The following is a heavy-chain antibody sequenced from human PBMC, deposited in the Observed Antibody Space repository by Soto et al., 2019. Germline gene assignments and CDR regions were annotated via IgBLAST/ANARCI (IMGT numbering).Heavy chain of an antibody. CDR1: GGTFSSYT. J-gene: IGHJ3*02. Sequence: QVQLVQSGAEVKKPGSSVKVSCKASGGTFSSYTISWVRQAPGQGLEWMGRIIPILGIANYAQKFQGRVTITAEKSTSTAYMELSSLRSEDTAVYYCAGGEYDYGSGSPDAFDIWGQGTMVTVSS. CDR2: IIPILGIA. V-gene: IGHV1-69*02. CDR3: AGGEYDYGSGSPDAFDI. D-gene: IGHD3-10*01.